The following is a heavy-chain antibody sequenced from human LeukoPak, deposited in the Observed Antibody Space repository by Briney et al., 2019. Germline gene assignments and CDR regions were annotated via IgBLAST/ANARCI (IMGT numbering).Heavy chain of an antibody. V-gene: IGHV1-69*05. CDR1: GGTFSSYA. CDR3: AREDCGGDCYSAEFDY. Sequence: SVKVSCKASGGTFSSYAISWVREAPGQGLEWMGRIIPIFGTANYAQKFQGRVTITTDESTSTAYMELSSLRSEDTAVYYCAREDCGGDCYSAEFDYWGQGTLVTVSS. D-gene: IGHD2-21*02. J-gene: IGHJ4*02. CDR2: IIPIFGTA.